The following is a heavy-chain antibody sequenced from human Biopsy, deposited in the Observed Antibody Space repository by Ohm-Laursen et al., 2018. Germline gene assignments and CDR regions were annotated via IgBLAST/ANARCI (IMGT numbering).Heavy chain of an antibody. CDR2: IIPMFGTA. J-gene: IGHJ4*02. D-gene: IGHD6-19*01. CDR3: ARNTGWYGDLYYFDY. CDR1: GGTFISYA. Sequence: ASVKVSCKASGGTFISYAISWVRQAPGQGLEWMGGIIPMFGTANYAQMFQGRVTISADESTSTSYMELSSLTTEDTAIYFCARNTGWYGDLYYFDYWGQGTLVTVSS. V-gene: IGHV1-69*13.